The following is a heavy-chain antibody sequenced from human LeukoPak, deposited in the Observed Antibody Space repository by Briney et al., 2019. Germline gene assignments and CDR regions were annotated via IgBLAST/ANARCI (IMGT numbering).Heavy chain of an antibody. CDR1: GYSISSGYY. J-gene: IGHJ6*03. CDR3: ARGTLVVVVAATAYYYYMDV. CDR2: ISHSGST. D-gene: IGHD2-15*01. Sequence: SETLSLTCAVSGYSISSGYYWGWIRQPPGKGLDWIGSISHSGSTYYNPSLRSRVTISIDTSKNQFSLRLNSVTAADTAVYYCARGTLVVVVAATAYYYYMDVWGKGTTVTVSS. V-gene: IGHV4-38-2*01.